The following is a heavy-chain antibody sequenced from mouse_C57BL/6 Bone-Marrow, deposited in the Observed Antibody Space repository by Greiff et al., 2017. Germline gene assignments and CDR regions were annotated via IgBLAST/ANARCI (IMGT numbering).Heavy chain of an antibody. Sequence: VQLPQPGAELVMPGASVKLSCKASGYTFTSYWLHWVKQRPGQGLEWIGELDPSDSYTNYHQTFTGKSTLTVDKSSSTAYMQLSRLTSEDSAGYYCAREPIITTVVANARDYWGQGTSVTVSS. CDR2: LDPSDSYT. J-gene: IGHJ4*01. CDR3: AREPIITTVVANARDY. D-gene: IGHD1-1*01. CDR1: GYTFTSYW. V-gene: IGHV1-69*01.